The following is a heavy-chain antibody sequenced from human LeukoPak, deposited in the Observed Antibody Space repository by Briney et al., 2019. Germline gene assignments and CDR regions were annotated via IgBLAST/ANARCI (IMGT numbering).Heavy chain of an antibody. CDR3: ARQIKGGSYGGDY. CDR1: GGSISDYY. CDR2: IYYRGST. D-gene: IGHD1-26*01. J-gene: IGHJ4*02. Sequence: SETLSLTCTVSGGSISDYYWSWIRQPPGKGLEWIGYIYYRGSTNYSPSLKSRVTISVDTSKIQFSLKLHSVTAADTAVYYCARQIKGGSYGGDYWGQGTLVTVSS. V-gene: IGHV4-59*01.